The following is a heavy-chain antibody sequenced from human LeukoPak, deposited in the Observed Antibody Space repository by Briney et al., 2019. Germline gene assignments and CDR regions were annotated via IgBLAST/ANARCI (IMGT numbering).Heavy chain of an antibody. CDR1: GFTFSRYA. CDR3: ARAERNAGVFDY. J-gene: IGHJ4*02. V-gene: IGHV3-30-3*01. Sequence: GRSLRLSCVASGFTFSRYAMHWVRQAPGKGLEWVAFISYDGSNKYYADSVKGRFTISRDNSKNTLYLQMNSPKTEDTAVYYCARAERNAGVFDYWGQGTLVIVSS. CDR2: ISYDGSNK. D-gene: IGHD3-3*01.